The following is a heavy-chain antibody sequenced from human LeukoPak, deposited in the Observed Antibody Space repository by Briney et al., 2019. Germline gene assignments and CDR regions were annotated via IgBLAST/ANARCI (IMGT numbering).Heavy chain of an antibody. CDR3: ARQPWNMGAYYFDY. CDR2: TYHTGDT. D-gene: IGHD1/OR15-1a*01. CDR1: NVPISSYY. J-gene: IGHJ4*02. V-gene: IGHV4-59*08. Sequence: SETLSLTCTVSNVPISSYYWSWIRQPPGKGLEWIGYTYHTGDTRYNPSLKSRLTISLDTSKNQFSLKLRSVTAADTAMYYCARQPWNMGAYYFDYWGQGTVVTVSS.